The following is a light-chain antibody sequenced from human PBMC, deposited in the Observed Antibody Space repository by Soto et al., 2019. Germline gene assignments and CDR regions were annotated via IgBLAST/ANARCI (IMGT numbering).Light chain of an antibody. CDR2: DAS. J-gene: IGKJ1*01. Sequence: DIQMTQSPSSLSASVGDRVTITCRASQSVTDYLNWYQQKPGNAPKLLIYDASSLQSGVPSRVSGSGSGTDFTLTINSLQPGDFATYFCQQSYSIPQTFGQGTKVEIK. CDR1: QSVTDY. CDR3: QQSYSIPQT. V-gene: IGKV1-39*01.